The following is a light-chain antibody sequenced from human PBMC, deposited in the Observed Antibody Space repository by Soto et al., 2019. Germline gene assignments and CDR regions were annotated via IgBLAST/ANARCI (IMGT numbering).Light chain of an antibody. CDR3: AAWDDSLNGVV. CDR1: SSNIGINT. Sequence: QSVLTQPPSASGTPGPRVTISCSGSSSNIGINTVNWYQQLPGTAPKLLIYSNNQRPSGVPDRFSGSKSGTSASLAISGLQSEDEADYYCAAWDDSLNGVVFGGGTQLTVL. V-gene: IGLV1-44*01. CDR2: SNN. J-gene: IGLJ2*01.